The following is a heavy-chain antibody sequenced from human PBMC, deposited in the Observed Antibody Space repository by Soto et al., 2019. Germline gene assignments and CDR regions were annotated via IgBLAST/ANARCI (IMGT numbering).Heavy chain of an antibody. CDR1: GGSISSSSYY. V-gene: IGHV4-39*01. D-gene: IGHD6-13*01. Sequence: QLQLQESGPGLVKPSETLSLTCTVSGGSISSSSYYWGWIRQPPGKGLEWIGTIYYSGSTYYNPSLKSRVTISVDTSKNQCSLKLGSVTAADTAVYYCARQGSDSSWYGNWFDPWGQGTLVTVSS. CDR2: IYYSGST. J-gene: IGHJ5*02. CDR3: ARQGSDSSWYGNWFDP.